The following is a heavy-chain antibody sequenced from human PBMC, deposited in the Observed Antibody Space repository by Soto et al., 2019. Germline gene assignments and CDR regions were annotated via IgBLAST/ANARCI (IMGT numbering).Heavy chain of an antibody. CDR2: IATTGDT. CDR1: GFTFSGYD. J-gene: IGHJ2*01. D-gene: IGHD5-18*01. V-gene: IGHV3-13*04. Sequence: EVQLVESGGGLVQPGGSLRLSCAASGFTFSGYDMHWVRQVTGKGLEWVSAIATTGDTYYPDSVKGRFIISRESAKNPXNLQMNSLYVGDTAVYLCVRAATAIVKCSEWYFDLWGRGTPVTVSS. CDR3: VRAATAIVKCSEWYFDL.